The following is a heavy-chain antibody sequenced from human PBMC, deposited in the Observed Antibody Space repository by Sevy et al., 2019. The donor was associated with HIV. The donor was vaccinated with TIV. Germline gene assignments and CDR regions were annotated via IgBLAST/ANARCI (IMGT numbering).Heavy chain of an antibody. D-gene: IGHD5-18*01. CDR3: ARGKSGYGYGLNS. Sequence: GGSLRLSCAASGFTVSSNYMTWVRQAPGKGLEGVSVIYSDGTTYHADPVKDRFTISRDNSKNTLYLQMNSLRAEDTAVYYCARGKSGYGYGLNSWGQGTLVTVSS. J-gene: IGHJ4*02. CDR2: IYSDGTT. CDR1: GFTVSSNY. V-gene: IGHV3-66*01.